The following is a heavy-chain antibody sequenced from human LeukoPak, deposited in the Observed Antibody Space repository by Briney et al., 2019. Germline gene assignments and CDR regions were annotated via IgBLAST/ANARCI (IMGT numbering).Heavy chain of an antibody. D-gene: IGHD3-9*01. CDR2: ISGSGGST. V-gene: IGHV3-23*01. J-gene: IGHJ4*02. CDR3: ARGCYDILTGPRPLYYFDY. Sequence: GGSLRLSCAASGFTFSSYAMSWVRQAPGKGLEWVSAISGSGGSTYYADSVKGRFTISRDNSKNTLYLQMNSLRAEDTAVYYCARGCYDILTGPRPLYYFDYWGQGTLVTVSS. CDR1: GFTFSSYA.